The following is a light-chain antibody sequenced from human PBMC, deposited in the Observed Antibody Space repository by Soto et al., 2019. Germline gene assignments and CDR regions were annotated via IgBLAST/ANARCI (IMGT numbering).Light chain of an antibody. CDR1: QSISTY. Sequence: IQMTQSPSSLSASVGDRVTITCRASQSISTYLHWYQQKPGKAPKLLIYAASSLQSGVPSRFSGSGSGTDFTLTITSLQPEDFATYYCQQSYSAPGTFGQGTKLEIK. CDR3: QQSYSAPGT. CDR2: AAS. V-gene: IGKV1-39*01. J-gene: IGKJ2*01.